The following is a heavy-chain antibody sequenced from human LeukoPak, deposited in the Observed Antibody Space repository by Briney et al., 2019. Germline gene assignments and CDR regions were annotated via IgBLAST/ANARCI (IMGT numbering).Heavy chain of an antibody. D-gene: IGHD6-19*01. CDR2: IWYDGSNK. V-gene: IGHV3-33*01. J-gene: IGHJ4*02. Sequence: GGSLRLSCAASGFTFGSYGMHWVRQAPGKGLEWVAVIWYDGSNKYYADSVKGRFTISRDNAKNSLYLQMNTLRAEDTAVYYCVRDIGWFRFDYWGQGTLVTVSS. CDR1: GFTFGSYG. CDR3: VRDIGWFRFDY.